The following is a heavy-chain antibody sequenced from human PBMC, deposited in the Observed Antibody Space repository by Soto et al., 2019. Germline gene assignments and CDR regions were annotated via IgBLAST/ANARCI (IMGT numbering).Heavy chain of an antibody. CDR3: IQSRCGGDCLQSYASYYYYGMDV. CDR2: IYWDDDK. CDR1: AFSLSTGGVG. Sequence: QITLKESGPTLVKPTQTLTLTCTFSAFSLSTGGVGVGWIRQPPGKALEWLALIYWDDDKRYSPSLRSRLTITKDTSKNQVVLTMPNLDPVDTAPYYCIQSRCGGDCLQSYASYYYYGMDVWGQGTTVTVSS. V-gene: IGHV2-5*02. J-gene: IGHJ6*02. D-gene: IGHD2-21*02.